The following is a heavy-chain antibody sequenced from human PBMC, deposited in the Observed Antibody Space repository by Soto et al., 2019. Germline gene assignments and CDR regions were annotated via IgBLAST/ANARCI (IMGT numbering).Heavy chain of an antibody. V-gene: IGHV3-33*01. CDR3: ARERNYYDSSGYPLDY. CDR1: GFTFSSYG. J-gene: IGHJ4*02. D-gene: IGHD3-22*01. Sequence: PGGSLRLSCAASGFTFSSYGMHWVRQAPGKGLEWVAVIWYDGSNKYYADSVKGRFTISRDNSKNTLYLQMNSLRAEDTAVYYCARERNYYDSSGYPLDYWGQGTLVTVSS. CDR2: IWYDGSNK.